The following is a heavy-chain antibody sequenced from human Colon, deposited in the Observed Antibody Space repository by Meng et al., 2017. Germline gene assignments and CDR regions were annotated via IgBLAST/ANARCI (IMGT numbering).Heavy chain of an antibody. D-gene: IGHD1-7*01. CDR1: GDSIANGKW. Sequence: QTSGPGLCQPCGPLSLCGVVPGDSIANGKWLSWLRQAPGKGPEWIGEISNSYKTVYSPSLKSRVRISLDKSNNQFSLTLTSVTAADTAVYYCARERVRELGLFDSWGQGILVTVSS. J-gene: IGHJ4*02. CDR3: ARERVRELGLFDS. CDR2: ISNSYKT. V-gene: IGHV4-4*02.